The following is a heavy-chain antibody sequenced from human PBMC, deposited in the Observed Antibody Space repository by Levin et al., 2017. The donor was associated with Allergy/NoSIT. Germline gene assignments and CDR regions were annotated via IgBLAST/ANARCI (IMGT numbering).Heavy chain of an antibody. Sequence: QAGGSLRLSCAASGFTFSIYWMSWVRQAPGKGLEWVANIKRDGSQKYYVDSVKGRFAISRVNAKNSLFLQMNSLRAEDTAVYYCARDHYGPAGPWGQGTLVTVSS. D-gene: IGHD3-16*01. CDR3: ARDHYGPAGP. CDR1: GFTFSIYW. V-gene: IGHV3-7*01. CDR2: IKRDGSQK. J-gene: IGHJ4*02.